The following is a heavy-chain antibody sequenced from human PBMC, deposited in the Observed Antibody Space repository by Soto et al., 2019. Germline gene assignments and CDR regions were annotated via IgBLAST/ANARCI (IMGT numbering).Heavy chain of an antibody. CDR1: GYTFTSYY. D-gene: IGHD2-15*01. V-gene: IGHV1-46*01. CDR2: INPSGGST. Sequence: ASVKVSCKASGYTFTSYYMHWVRQPPGQGLEWMGIINPSGGSTSYAQKFQGRVTMTRDTSTSTVYMELSSLRSEDTAVYYCARANVAVVAARWFDPWGQGTLVTVSS. CDR3: ARANVAVVAARWFDP. J-gene: IGHJ5*02.